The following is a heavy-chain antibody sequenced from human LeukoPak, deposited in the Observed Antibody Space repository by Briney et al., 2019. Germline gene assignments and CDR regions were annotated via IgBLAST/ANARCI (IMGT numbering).Heavy chain of an antibody. CDR1: GFTFSSYG. Sequence: PGGSLRLSCAASGFTFSSYGMSWVRQAPGKGLEWVSTISESGGSTFYADSVKGRFTISRDNSKNTLYLQMNSLRAEDTAVYHCAKPGSGSYFTHNCFDPWGQGALVTVSS. D-gene: IGHD1-26*01. J-gene: IGHJ5*02. CDR2: ISESGGST. V-gene: IGHV3-23*01. CDR3: AKPGSGSYFTHNCFDP.